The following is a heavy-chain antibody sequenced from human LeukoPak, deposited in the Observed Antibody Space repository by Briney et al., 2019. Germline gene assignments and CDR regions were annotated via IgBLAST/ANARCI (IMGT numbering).Heavy chain of an antibody. V-gene: IGHV3-43D*03. CDR3: AKGLTYYGILTGSD. D-gene: IGHD3-9*01. CDR1: GFTFDDYA. Sequence: PGGSLRLSCAASGFTFDDYAMHWVRQAPGKGLEWVSLIGWDGGSTYYADSVKGRFTISRDNSKNSLYLQMNSLRAEDTALYYCAKGLTYYGILTGSDWGQGTLVTVSS. CDR2: IGWDGGST. J-gene: IGHJ4*02.